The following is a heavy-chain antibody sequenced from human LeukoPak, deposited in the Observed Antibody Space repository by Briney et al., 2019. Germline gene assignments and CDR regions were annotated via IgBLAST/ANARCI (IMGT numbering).Heavy chain of an antibody. V-gene: IGHV3-33*06. CDR1: GFTFSSYG. CDR2: IWYDGSNK. CDR3: AKARTPYYYDKSSRSWYDY. J-gene: IGHJ4*02. D-gene: IGHD3-22*01. Sequence: GGSLRLSCAASGFTFSSYGMHWVRQAPGKGLEWVAVIWYDGSNKYYADSVKGRFTISRDNSKNTLYLQMNSLRAEDTAVYYCAKARTPYYYDKSSRSWYDYWGQGTLVTVSS.